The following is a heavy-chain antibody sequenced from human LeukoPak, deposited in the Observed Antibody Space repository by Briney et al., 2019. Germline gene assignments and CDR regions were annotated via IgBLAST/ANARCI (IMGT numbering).Heavy chain of an antibody. CDR2: IYYSGST. D-gene: IGHD5-18*01. Sequence: SETLPLTCTVSGGSISSYYWSWIRQPPGKGLEWIGYIYYSGSTNYNPSLKSRVTISVDTSKNQFSLKLSSVTAADTAVYYCAGGAMGKYYYYYYYMDVWGKGTTVTVSS. V-gene: IGHV4-59*01. CDR3: AGGAMGKYYYYYYYMDV. CDR1: GGSISSYY. J-gene: IGHJ6*03.